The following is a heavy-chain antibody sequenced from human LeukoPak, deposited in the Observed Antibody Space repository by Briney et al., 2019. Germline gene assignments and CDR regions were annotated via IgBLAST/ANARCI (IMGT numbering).Heavy chain of an antibody. CDR2: INPSGGTT. CDR3: ARDRATSFLEWLPSPYGLDV. V-gene: IGHV1-46*01. J-gene: IGHJ6*02. D-gene: IGHD3-3*01. Sequence: ASVKVSCKASGYTFTSYYMHWVRQAPGQGLEWMGIINPSGGTTTYAQKFQGRVTMTRDTSTSTVYMELSSLRSEDTAVYYRARDRATSFLEWLPSPYGLDVWGQGTTVTVSS. CDR1: GYTFTSYY.